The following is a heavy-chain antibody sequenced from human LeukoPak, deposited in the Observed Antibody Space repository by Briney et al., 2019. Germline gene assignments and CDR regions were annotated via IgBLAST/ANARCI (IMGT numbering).Heavy chain of an antibody. J-gene: IGHJ4*02. Sequence: GGSLRLSCAASGFTFSGSAMHWVRQASGKGLEWVGRIRSKANSYATAYAASVKGRFTISRDDSKNTAYLQMNSLKTEDTAVYYCTARNLYSSSWYLDYWGQGTLVTVSS. CDR3: TARNLYSSSWYLDY. V-gene: IGHV3-73*01. CDR1: GFTFSGSA. CDR2: IRSKANSYAT. D-gene: IGHD6-13*01.